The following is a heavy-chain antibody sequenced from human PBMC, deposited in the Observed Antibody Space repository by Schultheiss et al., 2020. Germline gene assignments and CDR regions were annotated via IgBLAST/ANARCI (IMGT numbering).Heavy chain of an antibody. J-gene: IGHJ6*02. CDR1: GFTFSSYH. CDR2: IGTAGDT. Sequence: GESLKISCAASGFTFSSYHMHWVRQATGKGLEWVLAIGTAGDTYYPGSVKGRFTISRENAKNSLYLQMNSLRAGDTAVYYCTRLGGGSRYGMDVWGQGTTVTVSS. CDR3: TRLGGGSRYGMDV. D-gene: IGHD2-21*01. V-gene: IGHV3-13*01.